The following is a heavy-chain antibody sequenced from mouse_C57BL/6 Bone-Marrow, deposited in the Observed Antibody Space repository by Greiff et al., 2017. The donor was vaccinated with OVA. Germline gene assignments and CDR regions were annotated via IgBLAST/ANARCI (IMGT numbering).Heavy chain of an antibody. CDR2: IYPGGGYT. Sequence: QVQLQQSGAELVRPGTSVKMSCKASGYTFTNYWIGWAKQRPGHGLEWIGDIYPGGGYTNYNEKFKGKATLTADKSSSTAYMQVSSLTSEDSAIYYCARYDYDSAWFAYWGQGTLVTVSA. V-gene: IGHV1-63*01. D-gene: IGHD2-4*01. J-gene: IGHJ3*01. CDR1: GYTFTNYW. CDR3: ARYDYDSAWFAY.